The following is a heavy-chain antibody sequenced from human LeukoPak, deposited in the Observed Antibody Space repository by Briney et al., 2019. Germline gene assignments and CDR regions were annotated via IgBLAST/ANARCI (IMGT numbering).Heavy chain of an antibody. V-gene: IGHV3-23*01. CDR2: ISASGVST. CDR3: GRDSY. CDR1: GFTFSDSA. Sequence: PGGSLRLSCAASGFTFSDSAMTWVRQPPGKGLEWVSLISASGVSTYYADSVKGRFTISRDNSNTTLYLQMGSLRAGDAAVYFCGRDSYLGQGTLVTVSS. J-gene: IGHJ4*02.